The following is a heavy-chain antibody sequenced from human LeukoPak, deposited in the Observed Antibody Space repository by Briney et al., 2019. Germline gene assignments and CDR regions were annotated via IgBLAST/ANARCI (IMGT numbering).Heavy chain of an antibody. CDR2: IYPGDSDT. CDR3: ASSPANNYDSSVYFDY. Sequence: GASLKISCKGSGYSFTSYWIGWVRQMPGKGLEWMGIIYPGDSDTRYSPSFEGQVTISADKSISTAYLQWSSLKASDTAMYYCASSPANNYDSSVYFDYWGQGTLVSVSS. D-gene: IGHD3-22*01. V-gene: IGHV5-51*01. J-gene: IGHJ4*02. CDR1: GYSFTSYW.